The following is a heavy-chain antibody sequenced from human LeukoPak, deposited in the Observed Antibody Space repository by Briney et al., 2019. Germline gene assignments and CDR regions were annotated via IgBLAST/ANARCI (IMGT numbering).Heavy chain of an antibody. CDR1: GYTFTGYY. J-gene: IGHJ4*02. CDR2: INPNSGGT. CDR3: ASSYYYGSGSYTGHY. Sequence: EASVKVSCKASGYTFTGYYMHWVRQAPGQGLEWMGWINPNSGGTNYAQKFQGRVTMTRDTSISTAYMELSRLRSDDTAVYYCASSYYYGSGSYTGHYWGQGTLVTVSS. V-gene: IGHV1-2*02. D-gene: IGHD3-10*01.